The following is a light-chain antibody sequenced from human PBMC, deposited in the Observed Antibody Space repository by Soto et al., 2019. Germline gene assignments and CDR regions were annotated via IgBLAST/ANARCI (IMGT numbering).Light chain of an antibody. CDR2: KAS. J-gene: IGKJ3*01. V-gene: IGKV1-5*03. CDR1: QFMSVW. Sequence: DIQMTQSPSTLSASVGDRVTITCRASQFMSVWLAWYQQKPGTAPKLLIYKASSLESGVPTRFSGSGSGTEFTLTISSLPPDDSATYYCQQYNSFPLTFGPGTKVDIK. CDR3: QQYNSFPLT.